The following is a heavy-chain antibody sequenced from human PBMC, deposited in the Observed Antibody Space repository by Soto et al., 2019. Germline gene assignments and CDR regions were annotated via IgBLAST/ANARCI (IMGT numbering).Heavy chain of an antibody. D-gene: IGHD6-19*01. J-gene: IGHJ4*02. V-gene: IGHV4-59*01. Sequence: QVQLQESGPGLVKPSETLSLTCTVSAGSISSYYWSWIRQPPGKGLEWIGFIYYSGSTNYNPSLKSRVTIPVDTSKNQFSLKLSSVTAADTAVYYCARAVRAGTDFDYWGQGTLVTVSS. CDR2: IYYSGST. CDR3: ARAVRAGTDFDY. CDR1: AGSISSYY.